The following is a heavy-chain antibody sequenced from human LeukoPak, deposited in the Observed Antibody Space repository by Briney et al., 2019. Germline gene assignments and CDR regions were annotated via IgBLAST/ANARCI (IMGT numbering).Heavy chain of an antibody. CDR2: ISSSDGTI. Sequence: GGSLRLSCAASGFTFSSYEMNWVRQAPGKGLEWVSYISSSDGTIYYADSVKGRFTISRDNSKNTLYLQMNSLRAEDTAVYYCAKDPTDFDSSGQTYFDYWGQGTLVTVSS. CDR1: GFTFSSYE. J-gene: IGHJ4*02. CDR3: AKDPTDFDSSGQTYFDY. V-gene: IGHV3-48*03. D-gene: IGHD3-22*01.